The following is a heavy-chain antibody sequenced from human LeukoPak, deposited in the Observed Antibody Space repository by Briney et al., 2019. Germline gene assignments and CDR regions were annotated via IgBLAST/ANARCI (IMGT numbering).Heavy chain of an antibody. CDR2: IKQDGSEK. D-gene: IGHD4-11*01. CDR1: GFTFSSYW. V-gene: IGHV3-7*01. Sequence: GGSLRLSCAASGFTFSSYWMSWVRQAPGKGLEWVANIKQDGSEKYYVDSVKGRFTISRDNAKNSLYLQMNSLRAEDTAVYYCARDVAPYYLYSNYGGWGSYWYFDLWGRGTLVTVSS. J-gene: IGHJ2*01. CDR3: ARDVAPYYLYSNYGGWGSYWYFDL.